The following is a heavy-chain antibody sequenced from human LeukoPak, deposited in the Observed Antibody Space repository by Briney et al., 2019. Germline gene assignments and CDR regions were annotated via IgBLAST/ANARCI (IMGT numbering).Heavy chain of an antibody. CDR1: GFTFSNFG. Sequence: GGSLRLSCTATGFTFSNFGMAWVRQAPGQGLEWVSTISGSGGNMYQANSVKGRFTISRDNSRSTLYLQMNSLRAEDTAVYYCAKDAGPQQLVFFDSWGQGTLVTVSS. CDR2: ISGSGGNM. CDR3: AKDAGPQQLVFFDS. V-gene: IGHV3-23*01. D-gene: IGHD6-6*01. J-gene: IGHJ4*02.